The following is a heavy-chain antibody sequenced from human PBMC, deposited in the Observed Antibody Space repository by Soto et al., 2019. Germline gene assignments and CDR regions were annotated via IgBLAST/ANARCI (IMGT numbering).Heavy chain of an antibody. V-gene: IGHV1-18*01. CDR3: ARGPPSYYDSSGYYKYFDY. D-gene: IGHD3-22*01. Sequence: GASVKVSCKASGYTFTSYGISWVRQAPGQGLEWMGWISAYNGNTNYAQKLQGRVTMTTDTSTSTAYMELRSLRSDDTAVYYCARGPPSYYDSSGYYKYFDYWGQGTQVTVSS. CDR1: GYTFTSYG. J-gene: IGHJ4*02. CDR2: ISAYNGNT.